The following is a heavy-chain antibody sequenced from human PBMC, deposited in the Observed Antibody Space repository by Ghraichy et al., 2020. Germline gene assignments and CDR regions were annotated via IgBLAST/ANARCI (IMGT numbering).Heavy chain of an antibody. Sequence: SETLSLTCTVSGGSISSFYWCWIWHSPETGLGLVGNIFFTSIANYYPSLKRRVTISVSLSKNQCSLHLNSVTAADTAVYYCSRIRGAVAGAYHYYKGLGVWGQGTTVTV. J-gene: IGHJ6*02. V-gene: IGHV4-59*01. CDR3: SRIRGAVAGAYHYYKGLGV. CDR1: GGSISSFY. CDR2: IFFTSIA. D-gene: IGHD6-19*01.